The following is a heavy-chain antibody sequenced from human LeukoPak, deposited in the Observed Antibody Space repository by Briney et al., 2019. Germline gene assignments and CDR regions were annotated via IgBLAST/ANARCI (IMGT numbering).Heavy chain of an antibody. CDR3: ARADDYDYYFDY. J-gene: IGHJ4*02. V-gene: IGHV4-61*01. D-gene: IGHD3-16*01. CDR2: IYYSGST. Sequence: SETLSLTCTVSGVSVSSGSYYWGWIRQPPGKGLEWIGYIYYSGSTNYNPSLKRRVTISVDTAKNQLSLKLSSVTAADTAVYYCARADDYDYYFDYWGQGTLVTVSS. CDR1: GVSVSSGSYY.